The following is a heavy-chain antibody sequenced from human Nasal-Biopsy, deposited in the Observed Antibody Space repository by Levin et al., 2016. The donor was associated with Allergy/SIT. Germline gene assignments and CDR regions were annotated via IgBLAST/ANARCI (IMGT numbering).Heavy chain of an antibody. CDR1: GFRFDNHA. CDR3: VRGAGTSWNYYSLDV. CDR2: LNWNSGGI. J-gene: IGHJ6*01. Sequence: SLKISCAASGFRFDNHAMHWVRQAPGKGLEWVAGLNWNSGGIGYAASVKGRFTISRDNAKNSLYLQMNSLGHEDTALYYCVRGAGTSWNYYSLDVWGQGTTVTVSS. D-gene: IGHD2-2*01. V-gene: IGHV3-9*01.